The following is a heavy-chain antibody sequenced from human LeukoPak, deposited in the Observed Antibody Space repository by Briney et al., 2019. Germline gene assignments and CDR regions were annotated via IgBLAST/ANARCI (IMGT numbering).Heavy chain of an antibody. CDR2: IIAILGIA. D-gene: IGHD1-26*01. CDR3: ASYFLVDYYGMDV. Sequence: SVKVSCKASGGTFSSYAISWVRQAPGQGLEWMGRIIAILGIANYAQKFQGRVTITADKSTSTAYMELSSLRSEDTAVYYCASYFLVDYYGMDVWGQGTTVTVSS. CDR1: GGTFSSYA. V-gene: IGHV1-69*04. J-gene: IGHJ6*02.